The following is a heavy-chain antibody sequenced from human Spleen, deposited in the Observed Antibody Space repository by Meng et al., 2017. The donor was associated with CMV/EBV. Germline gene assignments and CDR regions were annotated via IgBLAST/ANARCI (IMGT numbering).Heavy chain of an antibody. CDR1: GATLNSYA. Sequence: VTVSWKAAGATLNSYAISLVRQAPWQGREWMGRISPMVGIPKYAQKFQDRLTITADKSTSAAYMELTSRRSEDTAVYYGARIRFGYWGQGTLVTVSS. D-gene: IGHD3-16*01. V-gene: IGHV1-69*04. CDR2: ISPMVGIP. J-gene: IGHJ4*02. CDR3: ARIRFGY.